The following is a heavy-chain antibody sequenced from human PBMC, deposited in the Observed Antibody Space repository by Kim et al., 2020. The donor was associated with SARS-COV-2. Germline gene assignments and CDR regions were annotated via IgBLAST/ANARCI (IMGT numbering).Heavy chain of an antibody. J-gene: IGHJ4*02. V-gene: IGHV4-39*01. CDR2: IYYSGST. Sequence: SETLSLTCTVSGGSISSSSYYWGWIRQPPGKGLEWIGSIYYSGSTYYNPSLKSRVSISVDTSKNQFSLKLSSVTAADTAVYYCARQRGTTIFGVAIRTQIDYWGQGTLVTVSS. D-gene: IGHD3-3*01. CDR1: GGSISSSSYY. CDR3: ARQRGTTIFGVAIRTQIDY.